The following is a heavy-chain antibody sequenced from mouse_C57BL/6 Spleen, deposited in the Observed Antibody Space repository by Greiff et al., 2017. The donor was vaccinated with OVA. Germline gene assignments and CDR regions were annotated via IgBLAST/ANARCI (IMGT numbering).Heavy chain of an antibody. CDR3: ARKDGYYPFYYAMDY. CDR2: IDPSDSYT. V-gene: IGHV1-50*01. D-gene: IGHD2-3*01. CDR1: GYTFTSYW. Sequence: VQLQQPGAELVKPGASVKLSCKASGYTFTSYWMQWVKQRPGQGLEWIGEIDPSDSYTNYNQKFKGKATLTVDTSSSTAYMQLSSLTSEDSAVYYCARKDGYYPFYYAMDYWGQGTSVTVSS. J-gene: IGHJ4*01.